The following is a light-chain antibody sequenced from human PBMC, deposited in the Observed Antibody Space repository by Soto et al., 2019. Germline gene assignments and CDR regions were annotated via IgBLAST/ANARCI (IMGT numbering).Light chain of an antibody. CDR3: QVWDSIIDHPV. J-gene: IGLJ3*02. Sequence: YELTHPPSVSVVAVQTARITCGGNNIGSKSVHWYQQKPGQAPVLVVYDDSDRPSGIPERFSGSNSGNTATLTISRVEAGDEADYYCQVWDSIIDHPVFGGGTKVTVL. V-gene: IGLV3-21*02. CDR2: DDS. CDR1: NIGSKS.